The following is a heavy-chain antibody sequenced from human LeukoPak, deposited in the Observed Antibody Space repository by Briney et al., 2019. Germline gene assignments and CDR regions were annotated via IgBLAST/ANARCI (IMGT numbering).Heavy chain of an antibody. CDR2: IHPNSGGT. CDR3: ARAHYYYDSSGYSEFDAFDI. J-gene: IGHJ3*02. V-gene: IGHV1-2*02. CDR1: GYTFTVYY. D-gene: IGHD3-22*01. Sequence: ASVKVSCKASGYTFTVYYMHWVRQAPGQGLEWMGWIHPNSGGTNYAQKFQGRVTMTRDTSISTAYMELSRLRSDDTAVYYCARAHYYYDSSGYSEFDAFDIWGQGTMVTVSS.